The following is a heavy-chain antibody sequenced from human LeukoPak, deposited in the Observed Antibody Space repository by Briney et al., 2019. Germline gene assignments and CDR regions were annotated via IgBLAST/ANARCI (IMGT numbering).Heavy chain of an antibody. V-gene: IGHV1-2*02. J-gene: IGHJ4*02. D-gene: IGHD3-10*01. Sequence: GASVKVSCKSSGYTFTGYYMHWVRQAPGQGLEWMGWVNPNRGGTNYAQNFQGRVTMTRDRSISTAYMELNGLRSDDTAVYYCARGGWFGELLGDDYWGQGTLVTVSS. CDR3: ARGGWFGELLGDDY. CDR2: VNPNRGGT. CDR1: GYTFTGYY.